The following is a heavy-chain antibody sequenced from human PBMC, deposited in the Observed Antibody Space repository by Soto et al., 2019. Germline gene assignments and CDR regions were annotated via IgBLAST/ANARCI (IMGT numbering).Heavy chain of an antibody. V-gene: IGHV4-31*03. D-gene: IGHD3-10*01. J-gene: IGHJ6*02. CDR1: GGSISSGGYY. Sequence: SETLSLTCTVSGGSISSGGYYWSWIRQHPGKGLEWIGYIYYSGSTYYNPSLKSRVTISVDTSKNQFSLKLSSVTAADTAVYYCASCRGVRGVAYYYYYYGMDVWGQGTTVTVSS. CDR2: IYYSGST. CDR3: ASCRGVRGVAYYYYYYGMDV.